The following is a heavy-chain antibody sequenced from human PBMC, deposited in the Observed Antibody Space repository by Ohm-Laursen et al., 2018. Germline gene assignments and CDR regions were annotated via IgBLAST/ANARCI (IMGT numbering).Heavy chain of an antibody. J-gene: IGHJ6*02. CDR2: ISSSGNTI. V-gene: IGHV3-11*01. CDR3: ARDVAHGGYGFGMDV. CDR1: GFTFSDYY. Sequence: SLRLSCAASGFTFSDYYMTWIRQAPGKGLEWVSYISSSGNTIYYADSVKGRFTISRDNAKNSLYLQMNNLRAEDTAVYYCARDVAHGGYGFGMDVWGQGTTVTVSS. D-gene: IGHD5-12*01.